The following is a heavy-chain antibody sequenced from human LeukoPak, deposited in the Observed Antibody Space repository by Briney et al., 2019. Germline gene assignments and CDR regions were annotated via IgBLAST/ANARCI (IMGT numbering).Heavy chain of an antibody. D-gene: IGHD5-18*01. J-gene: IGHJ4*02. CDR2: ISGSGGST. Sequence: PEGARWPSGEAPGVTYKSNAMSWVRQAQGKGLEWVSAISGSGGSTYYADSVKGRFTISRDNSKNTLYLQMNSLRAEDTAVYYCAKGKDTAMVRYYFDYWGQGTLVTVSS. CDR3: AKGKDTAMVRYYFDY. CDR1: GVTYKSNA. V-gene: IGHV3-23*01.